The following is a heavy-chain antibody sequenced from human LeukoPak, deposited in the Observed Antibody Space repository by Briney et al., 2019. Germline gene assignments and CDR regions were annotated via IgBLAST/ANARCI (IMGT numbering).Heavy chain of an antibody. Sequence: GASVKVSCKASGYTFTGYYMHWVRQAPGQGLEWMGWINPNSGGTNYAQKFQGRGTMTRDTSISTAYMELSRLRSDDTAVYYCARGLRGYSYVTEVYYFDYWGQGTLVTASS. CDR2: INPNSGGT. V-gene: IGHV1-2*02. CDR1: GYTFTGYY. D-gene: IGHD5-18*01. CDR3: ARGLRGYSYVTEVYYFDY. J-gene: IGHJ4*02.